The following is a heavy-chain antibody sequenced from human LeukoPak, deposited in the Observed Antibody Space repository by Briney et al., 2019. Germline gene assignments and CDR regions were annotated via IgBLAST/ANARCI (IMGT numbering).Heavy chain of an antibody. V-gene: IGHV1-2*02. Sequence: ASVKVSCKASGYTFTGYYMHGVRQAPGQGLEWMGWINPNSGGTNYVQKFQGRVTMTRDTSDSTAYMELSRLRSDDTAVYYCARAHNDYGDYSFDYWGQGTLVTVSS. CDR2: INPNSGGT. D-gene: IGHD4-17*01. J-gene: IGHJ4*02. CDR1: GYTFTGYY. CDR3: ARAHNDYGDYSFDY.